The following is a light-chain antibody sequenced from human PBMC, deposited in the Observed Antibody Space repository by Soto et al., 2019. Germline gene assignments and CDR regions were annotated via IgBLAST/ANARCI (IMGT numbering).Light chain of an antibody. J-gene: IGKJ4*01. CDR3: QQYATWPLT. Sequence: EVVMTQSPATLSVSPGERTSLSCMACQSVGSNLGWYQQKPGQAPRLLMLKASTRAAGIPARFSGSGSGTEFTLTISSLQSEDVAVYYCQQYATWPLTFGGGTKVEIK. CDR2: KAS. V-gene: IGKV3-15*01. CDR1: QSVGSN.